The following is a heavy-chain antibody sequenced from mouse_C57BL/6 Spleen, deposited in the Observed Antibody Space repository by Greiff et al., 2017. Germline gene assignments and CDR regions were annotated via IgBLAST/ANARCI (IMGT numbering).Heavy chain of an antibody. CDR2: INPNNGGT. J-gene: IGHJ4*01. D-gene: IGHD4-1*01. V-gene: IGHV1-18*01. CDR1: GYTFTDYN. Sequence: VQLQQSGPELVKPGASVKIPCKASGYTFTDYNMDWVKQSHGKSLEWIGDINPNNGGTIYNQKFKGKATLTVDKSSSTAYMELRSLTSEDTAVYYCARRGELTGSYAMDYWGQGTSVTVSS. CDR3: ARRGELTGSYAMDY.